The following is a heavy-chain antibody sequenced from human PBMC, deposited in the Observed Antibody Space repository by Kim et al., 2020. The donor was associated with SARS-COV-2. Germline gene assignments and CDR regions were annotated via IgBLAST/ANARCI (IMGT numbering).Heavy chain of an antibody. CDR1: DGSIDTYF. CDR3: VRYRGWGPVVTPYRYFDL. D-gene: IGHD3-22*01. V-gene: IGHV4-59*01. J-gene: IGHJ2*01. Sequence: SETLSLTCTVSDGSIDTYFWSWIRQPPGKGLEWIGYIDYSGSTVYNPSLRSRVTISIDMSKDQFSLRLNSVTAADTAMYYCVRYRGWGPVVTPYRYFDLWGRGTVVTVS. CDR2: IDYSGST.